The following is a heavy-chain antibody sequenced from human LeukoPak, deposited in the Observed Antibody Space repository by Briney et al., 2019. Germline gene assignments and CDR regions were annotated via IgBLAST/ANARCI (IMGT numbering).Heavy chain of an antibody. D-gene: IGHD5/OR15-5a*01. J-gene: IGHJ4*01. CDR1: GFTFSNAW. CDR3: ATEFFADVSNF. V-gene: IGHV3-15*01. CDR2: IKSKRDGGTT. Sequence: PGGSLRLSCAASGFTFSNAWTSWVRQAPGKGREWVGRIKSKRDGGTTDYAAPGKGRCTISRGDSKYTVYLQMNSLKPEDTALYYCATEFFADVSNFWGHGTLVTVSS.